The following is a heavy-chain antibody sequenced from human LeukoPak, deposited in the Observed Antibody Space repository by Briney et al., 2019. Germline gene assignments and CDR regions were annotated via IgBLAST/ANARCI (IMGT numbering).Heavy chain of an antibody. D-gene: IGHD1-26*01. CDR1: GGSISSSTYF. V-gene: IGHV4-39*01. J-gene: IGHJ5*02. Sequence: PSETLSLTCTVSGGSISSSTYFWGWIRQPPGKGLEWIGSIFNSGTTYYNPPLKSRVTISVDTSKNQFSLKLNSVTAADTAVYYCARHGSYYFWFDPWGQGTLVTVSS. CDR3: ARHGSYYFWFDP. CDR2: IFNSGTT.